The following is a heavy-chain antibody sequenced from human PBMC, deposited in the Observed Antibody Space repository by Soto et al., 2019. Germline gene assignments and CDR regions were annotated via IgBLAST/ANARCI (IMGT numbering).Heavy chain of an antibody. CDR1: GGSISSYY. V-gene: IGHV4-59*08. Sequence: PSETLSLTCTVSGGSISSYYWSWIRQPPGKGLEWIGYFFYSGSTNYNPSLKSRVTISVDTSKNQFSLSLRSVTAADTAVYYCASHRTFWPFDYWGQGTVVTVSS. CDR2: FFYSGST. CDR3: ASHRTFWPFDY. D-gene: IGHD2-8*01. J-gene: IGHJ4*02.